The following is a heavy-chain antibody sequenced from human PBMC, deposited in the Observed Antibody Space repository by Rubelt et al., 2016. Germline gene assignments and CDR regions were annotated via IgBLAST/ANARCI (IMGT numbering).Heavy chain of an antibody. J-gene: IGHJ6*02. Sequence: AMNWVRQAPGQGLEWMGWINTNTGNPTYAQGFTGRFVFSLDTSVSTAYLQISSLKADDTAVYYCARDLGYCSGGSCYSSGYNYYYYGMDVWGQGTTVTVSS. CDR3: ARDLGYCSGGSCYSSGYNYYYYGMDV. V-gene: IGHV7-4-1*02. D-gene: IGHD2-15*01. CDR2: INTNTGNP. CDR1: A.